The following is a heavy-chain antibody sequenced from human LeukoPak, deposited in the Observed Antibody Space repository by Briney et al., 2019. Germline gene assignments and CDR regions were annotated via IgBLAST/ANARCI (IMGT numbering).Heavy chain of an antibody. CDR2: IYTSGST. Sequence: PSETLSLTCTVSGGSISSYYWSWIRQPPGKGLEWIGYIYTSGSTNYNPSLKSRVTISVDTSKNQFSLKLSSVTAADTAVYYCARHGGRGPGGGLYNWFDPWGQGTLVTVSS. J-gene: IGHJ5*02. CDR3: ARHGGRGPGGGLYNWFDP. V-gene: IGHV4-4*09. CDR1: GGSISSYY. D-gene: IGHD3-10*01.